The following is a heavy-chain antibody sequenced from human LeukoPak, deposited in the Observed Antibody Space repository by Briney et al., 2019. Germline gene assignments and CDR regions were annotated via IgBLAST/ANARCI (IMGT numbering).Heavy chain of an antibody. D-gene: IGHD3-3*02. CDR2: IYYSGST. CDR3: ARSSTFYFDY. Sequence: SETLSLTCTVSGGSISSSSYYWGWIRQPPGKGLEWIGSIYYSGSTYYNPSLKSRVTISVDTSKNQFSLKLSSATAADTAVYYCARSSTFYFDYWGQGTLVTVSS. V-gene: IGHV4-39*01. CDR1: GGSISSSSYY. J-gene: IGHJ4*02.